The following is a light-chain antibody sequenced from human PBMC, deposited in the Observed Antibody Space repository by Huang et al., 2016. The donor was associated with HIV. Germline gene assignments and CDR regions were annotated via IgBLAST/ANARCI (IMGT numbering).Light chain of an antibody. Sequence: IRMTQSPSSLSASNGDRVTLTCRANQDINNFLAWYQQRPGGVPKLLIDATSTLQSGDPSRFSGNGSGTDFTLTIGCLHSEDVATYYCQQYDIHPLPFGPGTRV. J-gene: IGKJ3*01. CDR2: ATS. CDR3: QQYDIHPLP. V-gene: IGKV1-8*01. CDR1: QDINNF.